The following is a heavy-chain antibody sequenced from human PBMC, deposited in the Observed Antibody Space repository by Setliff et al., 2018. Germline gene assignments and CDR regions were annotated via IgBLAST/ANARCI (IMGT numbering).Heavy chain of an antibody. CDR1: GGPFSSYG. CDR3: AREGVDTRSSTDYRYYMDV. CDR2: TIPIFGTT. D-gene: IGHD5-18*01. Sequence: PEKVSCKASGGPFSSYGISWVRQAPGQGLEWMGGTIPIFGTTNYAQKFQGRVTIITDESTSTAYMELSSLTSADTAVYYCAREGVDTRSSTDYRYYMDVWGKGTTVTVSS. J-gene: IGHJ6*03. V-gene: IGHV1-69*05.